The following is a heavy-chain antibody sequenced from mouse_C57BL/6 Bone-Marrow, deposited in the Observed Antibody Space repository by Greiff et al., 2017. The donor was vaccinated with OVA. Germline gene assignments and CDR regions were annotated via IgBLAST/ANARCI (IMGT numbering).Heavy chain of an antibody. CDR1: GYTFTDYY. CDR3: ARWGLVTTVVGYFDV. CDR2: INPNNGGT. D-gene: IGHD1-1*01. V-gene: IGHV1-26*01. Sequence: VQLQQSGPELVKPGASVKISCKASGYTFTDYYMNWVKQSHGKSLEWIGDINPNNGGTSYNQKFKGKATLTVDKSSSTAYMELRSLTSEDSAVYYCARWGLVTTVVGYFDVWGTGTTVTVSS. J-gene: IGHJ1*03.